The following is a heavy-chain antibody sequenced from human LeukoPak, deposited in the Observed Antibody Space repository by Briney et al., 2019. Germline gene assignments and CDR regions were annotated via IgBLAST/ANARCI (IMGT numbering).Heavy chain of an antibody. Sequence: GGSLRLSCAASGFTFSSHWMSWVRQAPGKGLEWVANIKQDESEKYYVDSVKGRFTISRDNAENSLYLQMNSLRAEDTAVDYCASPYCSSSSCYFEYWGQGTLVTVSS. CDR2: IKQDESEK. CDR1: GFTFSSHW. D-gene: IGHD2-2*01. CDR3: ASPYCSSSSCYFEY. V-gene: IGHV3-7*01. J-gene: IGHJ4*02.